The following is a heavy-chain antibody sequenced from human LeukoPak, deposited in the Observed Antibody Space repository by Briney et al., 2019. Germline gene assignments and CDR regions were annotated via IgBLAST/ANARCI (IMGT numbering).Heavy chain of an antibody. D-gene: IGHD5-18*01. CDR2: INAGNGDT. Sequence: ASVTVSCKASGYTFTDYTIHWVRQAPGQRLEWMGWINAGNGDTKYSQNFQGRVAITRVTSASTAHMELSSLRSEDTAVYFCARDVGYSYGCFGHWGQGTLVTVSS. J-gene: IGHJ4*02. CDR1: GYTFTDYT. CDR3: ARDVGYSYGCFGH. V-gene: IGHV1-3*01.